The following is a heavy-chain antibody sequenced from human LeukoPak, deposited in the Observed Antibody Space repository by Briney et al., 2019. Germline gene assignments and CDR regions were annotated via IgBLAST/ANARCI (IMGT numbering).Heavy chain of an antibody. D-gene: IGHD6-19*01. CDR1: GYTFTSYG. CDR3: AREGSLTGIAVAADFDY. Sequence: ASVKVSCKTSGYTFTSYGISWVRQAPGQGLEWMGWINPNSGGTNYAQKFQGRVTMTRDTSISTAYMELSRLRSDDTAVYYCAREGSLTGIAVAADFDYWGQGTLVTVSS. J-gene: IGHJ4*02. V-gene: IGHV1-2*02. CDR2: INPNSGGT.